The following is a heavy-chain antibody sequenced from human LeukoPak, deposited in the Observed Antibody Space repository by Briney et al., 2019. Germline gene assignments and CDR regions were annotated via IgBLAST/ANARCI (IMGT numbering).Heavy chain of an antibody. CDR2: IIPIFGTA. V-gene: IGHV1-69*05. J-gene: IGHJ4*02. CDR1: GGTFSSYA. CDR3: ARDDSSGYSIS. D-gene: IGHD3-22*01. Sequence: SVTVSCKASGGTFSSYATSWVRQAPGQGLEWMGGIIPIFGTANYAQKFQGRVTITTDESTSTAYMELSSLRSEDTAVYYCARDDSSGYSISWGQGTLVTVSS.